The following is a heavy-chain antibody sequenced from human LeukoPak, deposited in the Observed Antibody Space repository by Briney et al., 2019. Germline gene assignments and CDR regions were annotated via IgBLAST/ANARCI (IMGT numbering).Heavy chain of an antibody. CDR2: MNPNSGNT. CDR1: GYTFTSYG. Sequence: ASVKVSCKASGYTFTSYGINWVRQATGQGLEWMGWMNPNSGNTGYAQKFQGRVTITRNTSISTAYMELSSLRSEDTAVYYCARGLPVCSSTSCFQPNWFDPWGQGTLVTVSS. V-gene: IGHV1-8*03. D-gene: IGHD2-2*01. J-gene: IGHJ5*02. CDR3: ARGLPVCSSTSCFQPNWFDP.